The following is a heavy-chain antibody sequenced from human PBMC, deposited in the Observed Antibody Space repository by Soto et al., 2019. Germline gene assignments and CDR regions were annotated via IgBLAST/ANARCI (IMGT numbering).Heavy chain of an antibody. CDR2: IKQDGSER. CDR1: GFTFSTYW. J-gene: IGHJ4*02. D-gene: IGHD2-2*01. CDR3: AKSLSAIPGDS. V-gene: IGHV3-7*05. Sequence: EVQLVESGGGLVQSGGSLRLSCAASGFTFSTYWMSWVRQGPGTGPEWVANIKQDGSERYYADSVKGRFTISRDNAKSSLYLQMTSLRAEDTAVYHSAKSLSAIPGDSWGQGTLVTVSS.